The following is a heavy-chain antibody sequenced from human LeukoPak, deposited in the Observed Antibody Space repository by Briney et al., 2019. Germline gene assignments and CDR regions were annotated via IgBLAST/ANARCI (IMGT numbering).Heavy chain of an antibody. CDR3: ARVPGGRGMAVDRRQNNWFDP. V-gene: IGHV3-23*01. CDR1: GFTFSSYA. CDR2: ISGSGGST. J-gene: IGHJ5*02. D-gene: IGHD6-19*01. Sequence: GGSLRLSCAASGFTFSSYAMSWVCQAPGKGLEWVSAISGSGGSTYYADSVKGRFTISRDNSKNTLYLQMNSLRAEDTAVYYCARVPGGRGMAVDRRQNNWFDPWGQGTLVTVSS.